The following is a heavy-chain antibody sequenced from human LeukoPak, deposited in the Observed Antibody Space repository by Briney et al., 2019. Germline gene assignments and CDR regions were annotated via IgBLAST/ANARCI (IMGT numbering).Heavy chain of an antibody. CDR3: AREDYDFWITY. D-gene: IGHD3-3*01. CDR1: GFTLSTYW. V-gene: IGHV3-7*01. CDR2: IKHDGSEK. Sequence: GGSLRLSCEVSGFTLSTYWMSWVRQAPGKGLEWVADIKHDGSEKHYVDSVKGRFTISRDNAKSSLYLQMNSLRVEDTAVYYCAREDYDFWITYWGQGTLVSVSS. J-gene: IGHJ4*02.